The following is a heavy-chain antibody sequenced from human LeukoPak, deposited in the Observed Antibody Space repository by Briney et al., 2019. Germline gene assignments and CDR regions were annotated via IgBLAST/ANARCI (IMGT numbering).Heavy chain of an antibody. CDR2: IWSDGTNR. CDR3: ARDAQRGFDYSNSLQY. J-gene: IGHJ4*02. D-gene: IGHD4-11*01. CDR1: GFTFNHYG. Sequence: GGSLRLSCAATGFTFNHYGMHWVRQAPGKGLEWVAVIWSDGTNRYYAGSVKGRFTISRADSRNTVHLQMNTLRPEDTGMYYCARDAQRGFDYSNSLQYWGQGTPVTVST. V-gene: IGHV3-33*01.